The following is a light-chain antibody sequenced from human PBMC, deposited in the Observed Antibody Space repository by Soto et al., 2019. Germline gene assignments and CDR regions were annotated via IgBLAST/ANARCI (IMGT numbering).Light chain of an antibody. J-gene: IGKJ2*01. CDR2: GAS. Sequence: EIVLTQSPGTLSLSPGERATLSCRASQSVSSSYLAWYQQKPGQAPRLPIYGASSRATGIPDRFSGSGSGTELTLTISRLEPEDFAVYYCQQYSSSPYTFGQGTKLEIK. V-gene: IGKV3-20*01. CDR3: QQYSSSPYT. CDR1: QSVSSSY.